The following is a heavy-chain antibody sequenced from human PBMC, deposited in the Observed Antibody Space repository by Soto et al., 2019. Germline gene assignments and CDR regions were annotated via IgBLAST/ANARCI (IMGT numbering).Heavy chain of an antibody. CDR1: GGTFSNYA. CDR2: IVPIFGTT. D-gene: IGHD6-19*01. J-gene: IGHJ6*02. Sequence: QVQLVQSGAEVKKPGSSVKVSCKVSGGTFSNYAIDWVRLAPGHGLEWMGGIVPIFGTTYYTQNFQGRATIIADDSTTTAYLEKSSMRSQDTAINYCEIVEAVAGLYNYHALDVWGQGTEVTVSS. V-gene: IGHV1-69*12. CDR3: EIVEAVAGLYNYHALDV.